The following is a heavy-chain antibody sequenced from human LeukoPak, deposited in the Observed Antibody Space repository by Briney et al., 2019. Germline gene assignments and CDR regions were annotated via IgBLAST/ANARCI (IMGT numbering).Heavy chain of an antibody. Sequence: SETLSLTCAVSGGSISSSYWWSWVRQPPGKGLEWIGEIYHSGSTNYNPSLRSRVTISVDKSKNQFFLNLNSVTAADTAMYYCAGLAARQEDGYYYYYMDVWGRGTTVTVSS. CDR3: AGLAARQEDGYYYYYMDV. D-gene: IGHD6-6*01. V-gene: IGHV4-4*02. CDR1: GGSISSSYW. CDR2: IYHSGST. J-gene: IGHJ6*03.